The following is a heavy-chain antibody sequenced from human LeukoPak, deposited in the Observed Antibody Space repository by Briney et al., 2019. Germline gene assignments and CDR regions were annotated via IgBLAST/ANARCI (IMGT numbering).Heavy chain of an antibody. CDR2: IKQDGSEK. CDR3: ARARYCSSTSCLPGDY. J-gene: IGHJ4*02. CDR1: GFTFSSYW. D-gene: IGHD2-2*01. Sequence: GGPLRLSCAASGFTFSSYWMSWVRQAPGKGLEWVANIKQDGSEKYYVDSVKGRFTISRDNAKNSLYLQMNSLRAEDTAVYYCARARYCSSTSCLPGDYWGQGTLVTVSS. V-gene: IGHV3-7*02.